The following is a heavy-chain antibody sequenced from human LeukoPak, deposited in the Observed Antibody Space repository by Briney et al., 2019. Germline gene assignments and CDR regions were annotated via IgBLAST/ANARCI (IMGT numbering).Heavy chain of an antibody. CDR3: ARNLVGKTDFDY. V-gene: IGHV1-8*03. CDR2: MNPNSGNT. J-gene: IGHJ4*02. Sequence: ASVKVSCKASGYTFTSYDINWVRQATGQGLEWMGWMNPNSGNTGYSQKFQGRVTITWDTSATTAHLELSSLRSDDTAVYYCARNLVGKTDFDYWGQGTLVTVSS. D-gene: IGHD6-19*01. CDR1: GYTFTSYD.